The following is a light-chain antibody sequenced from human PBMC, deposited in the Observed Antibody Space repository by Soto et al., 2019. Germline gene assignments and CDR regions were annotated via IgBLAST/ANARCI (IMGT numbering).Light chain of an antibody. V-gene: IGKV3-20*01. CDR1: QSVSSSY. CDR2: GAS. Sequence: DIVLTQSPGTLSLSTGERATLSCRASQSVSSSYFAGYQQKPGQAPRLLIYGASNRATGIPDRFSGGGTATDFTLTISRLEPEDFAVYYCQQYDESPLTFGGGTKVDI. CDR3: QQYDESPLT. J-gene: IGKJ4*01.